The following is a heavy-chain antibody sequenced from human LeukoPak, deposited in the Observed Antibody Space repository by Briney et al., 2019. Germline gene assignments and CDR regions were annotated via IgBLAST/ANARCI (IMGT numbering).Heavy chain of an antibody. Sequence: SVKVSCKASGGTFSSCTISWVRQAPGQGLEWMGRIIPILGIANYAQKFQGRVTITADKSTSTAYMELSSLRSEDTAVYYCARGEINDNWFDPWGQGTLVTVSS. CDR1: GGTFSSCT. CDR3: ARGEINDNWFDP. D-gene: IGHD3-10*01. J-gene: IGHJ5*02. CDR2: IIPILGIA. V-gene: IGHV1-69*02.